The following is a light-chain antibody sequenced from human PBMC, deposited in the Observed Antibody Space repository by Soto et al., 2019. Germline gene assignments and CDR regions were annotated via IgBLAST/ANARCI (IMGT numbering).Light chain of an antibody. V-gene: IGLV2-14*01. CDR1: SSDVGGYNY. J-gene: IGLJ3*02. CDR2: DVS. Sequence: QSALTQPASVSGSPGQSITISCTGTSSDVGGYNYVSWYQQHPGKAPKLIIYDVSNRPSGVSNRFSGSKSGNTASLTISGLQAEDEADFYCSSWTTTNTRVFGGGTKLTVL. CDR3: SSWTTTNTRV.